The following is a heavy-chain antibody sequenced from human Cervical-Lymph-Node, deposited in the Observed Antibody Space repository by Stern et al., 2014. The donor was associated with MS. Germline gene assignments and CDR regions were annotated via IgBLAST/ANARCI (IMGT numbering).Heavy chain of an antibody. Sequence: QVQLVQSGAEVKKPGSSVKVSCKASGGTFSTYVISWVRQAPGQGLEWMGGLIPICGAANYAQKFQGRVTIIADESTSTAYLELTSLRAEDTAVYYCARGKTGDPNFDYWGQGTLVTVSS. J-gene: IGHJ4*02. CDR1: GGTFSTYV. CDR2: LIPICGAA. CDR3: ARGKTGDPNFDY. D-gene: IGHD7-27*01. V-gene: IGHV1-69*01.